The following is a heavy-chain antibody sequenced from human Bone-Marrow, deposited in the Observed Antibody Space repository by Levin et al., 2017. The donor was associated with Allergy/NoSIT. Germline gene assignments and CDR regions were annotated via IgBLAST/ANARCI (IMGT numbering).Heavy chain of an antibody. V-gene: IGHV3-30-3*01. D-gene: IGHD3-10*01. CDR1: GFTFSSYA. CDR3: ARDFRTYYYGSGVY. J-gene: IGHJ4*02. Sequence: GESLKISCAASGFTFSSYAMHWVRQAPGKGLEWVAVISYDGSNKYYADSVKGRFTISRDNSKNTLYLQMNSLRAEDTAVYYCARDFRTYYYGSGVYWGQGTLVTVSS. CDR2: ISYDGSNK.